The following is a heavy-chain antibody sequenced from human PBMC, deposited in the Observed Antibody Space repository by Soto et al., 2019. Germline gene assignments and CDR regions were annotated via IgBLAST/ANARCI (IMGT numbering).Heavy chain of an antibody. CDR3: AKDYDSSGYYLFDY. V-gene: IGHV3-23*01. Sequence: PGGSLRLSCAASGFTFSSYAMSWVRQAPGKGLEWVSAISGSGVSIYYADSVKGRFTISRDNSKNTLYLQMNSLRGEDTAAYYCAKDYDSSGYYLFDYWGQGTLVTVSS. D-gene: IGHD3-22*01. CDR2: ISGSGVSI. J-gene: IGHJ4*02. CDR1: GFTFSSYA.